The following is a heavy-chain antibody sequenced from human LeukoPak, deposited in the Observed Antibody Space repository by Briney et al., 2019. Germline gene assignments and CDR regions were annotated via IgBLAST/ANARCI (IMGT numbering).Heavy chain of an antibody. CDR1: GFTFSDYY. CDR2: ISSSGSSI. D-gene: IGHD6-13*01. Sequence: GGSLRLSCAASGFTFSDYYMSWIRQTPGKGLEWVSYISSSGSSIYYADSVKGRFTISRDNAKNSLYLQMNSLRAEDTAVYYCAREAAAVDFDYWGQGTLVTVSS. CDR3: AREAAAVDFDY. V-gene: IGHV3-11*01. J-gene: IGHJ4*02.